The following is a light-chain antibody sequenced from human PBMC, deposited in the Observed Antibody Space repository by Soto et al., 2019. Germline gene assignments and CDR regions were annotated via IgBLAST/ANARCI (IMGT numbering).Light chain of an antibody. V-gene: IGKV3-20*01. CDR1: QSVSSN. Sequence: EIVMTQSPATLSVSPGERATLSCRASQSVSSNLAWYQQKPGQAPRLLIYGASSRAPGIPERFSGSGSGTDFTLTISRLEPEDFAVYYCQQYGSSPLYTFGQGTTLEV. J-gene: IGKJ2*01. CDR2: GAS. CDR3: QQYGSSPLYT.